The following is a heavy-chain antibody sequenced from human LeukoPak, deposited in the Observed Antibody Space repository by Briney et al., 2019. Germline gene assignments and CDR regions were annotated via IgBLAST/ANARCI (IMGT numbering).Heavy chain of an antibody. CDR1: GLTFSSYA. D-gene: IGHD3-10*01. V-gene: IGHV3-23*01. J-gene: IGHJ4*02. CDR3: ANENYYGSGSYADH. CDR2: ISGSGGST. Sequence: QSGGSLRLSCAASGLTFSSYAMSWVRQAPGKGLEWVSAISGSGGSTYYADSVKGRFTISRDNSKNTLYLQMNSLRAEDTAVYYCANENYYGSGSYADHWGQGTLVTVSS.